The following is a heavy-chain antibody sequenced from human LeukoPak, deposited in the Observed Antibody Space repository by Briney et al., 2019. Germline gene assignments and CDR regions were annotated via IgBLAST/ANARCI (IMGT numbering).Heavy chain of an antibody. J-gene: IGHJ4*02. V-gene: IGHV3-9*01. Sequence: GSTLRLFCAASGFTFDDYAMHWVRQAPGKGLEWVSGLSWNGNLIGYADSVKGRFTISRDNAKNCLYLQMNSLRVEDTALYYCAKGYRKGRWLPLDYWGQGTLVTVSS. CDR3: AKGYRKGRWLPLDY. CDR2: LSWNGNLI. CDR1: GFTFDDYA. D-gene: IGHD5-24*01.